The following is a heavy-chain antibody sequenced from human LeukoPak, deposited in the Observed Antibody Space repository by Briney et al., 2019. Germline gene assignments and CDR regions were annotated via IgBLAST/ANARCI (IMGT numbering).Heavy chain of an antibody. V-gene: IGHV4-59*01. CDR3: ARGDYSSRFDY. CDR1: GGCISSNY. Sequence: SETLYLTCTVSGGCISSNYWSWIRQPPGKGLEWIGYIYYSGSTNYNPSLKSRVSISVDTSKNQFSLKLSSVTAADTAVYYCARGDYSSRFDYWGQGTLVTVSS. CDR2: IYYSGST. J-gene: IGHJ4*02. D-gene: IGHD6-13*01.